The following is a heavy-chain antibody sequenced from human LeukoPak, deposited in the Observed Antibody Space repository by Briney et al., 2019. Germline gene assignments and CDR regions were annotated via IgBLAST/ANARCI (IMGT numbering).Heavy chain of an antibody. Sequence: ASVKVSCKASGYTFTSYYMHWVRQAPGQGLEWMGIINPSGGSTSYAQKFQGRVTMTRDISTSTVYMELSSLRSEDTAVYYCARDLDLISSDYYFDYWGQGTLVTVSS. CDR1: GYTFTSYY. V-gene: IGHV1-46*01. D-gene: IGHD3-10*01. CDR3: ARDLDLISSDYYFDY. J-gene: IGHJ4*02. CDR2: INPSGGST.